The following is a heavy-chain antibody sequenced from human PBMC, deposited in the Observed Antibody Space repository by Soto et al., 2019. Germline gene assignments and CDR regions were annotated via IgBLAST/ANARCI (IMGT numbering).Heavy chain of an antibody. V-gene: IGHV3-30*03. J-gene: IGHJ5*02. CDR2: ISYDGNIK. Sequence: GGSLRLSCAASGFTFSNFGMHWVRQAPGKGLEWVASISYDGNIKYSADSVKGRFTISRDNSKNTLYLQMNSLRSEDTAVYYCARDSGARIPGYWFDPWGQGTLVTVSS. D-gene: IGHD2-15*01. CDR3: ARDSGARIPGYWFDP. CDR1: GFTFSNFG.